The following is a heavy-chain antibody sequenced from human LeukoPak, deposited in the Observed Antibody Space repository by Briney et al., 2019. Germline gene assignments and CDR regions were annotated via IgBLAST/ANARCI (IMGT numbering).Heavy chain of an antibody. V-gene: IGHV3-23*01. CDR3: AKEARERTTIFGVVISGNWFDP. CDR1: GFTFSSYA. Sequence: GGSLRLSCAASGFTFSSYAMSWVRQAPGKGLEWVSAISGSGGSTYYADSVKGRFTISRDNSKNTLYLQMNSLRAEDTAVYYCAKEARERTTIFGVVISGNWFDPWGQGTLVTVSS. D-gene: IGHD3-3*01. J-gene: IGHJ5*02. CDR2: ISGSGGST.